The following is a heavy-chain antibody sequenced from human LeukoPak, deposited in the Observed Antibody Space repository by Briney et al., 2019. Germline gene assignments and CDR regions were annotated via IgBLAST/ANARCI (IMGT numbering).Heavy chain of an antibody. Sequence: GSLRLSCAASGLTLRTYAMSWVRQAPGKGLEWVSGISESGSTYYADSVKGRFTISRDISSNTLYLQMNSLRAEDTAVYYCAKDLTGSGSYYGAFDIWGQGTMVTVSS. CDR2: ISESGST. CDR3: AKDLTGSGSYYGAFDI. J-gene: IGHJ3*02. D-gene: IGHD3-10*01. CDR1: GLTLRTYA. V-gene: IGHV3-23*01.